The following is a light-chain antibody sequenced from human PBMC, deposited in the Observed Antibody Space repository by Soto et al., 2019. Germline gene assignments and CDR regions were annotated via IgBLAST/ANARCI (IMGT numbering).Light chain of an antibody. CDR2: RAS. J-gene: IGKJ1*01. CDR3: QQYNNWPGT. CDR1: QSVSSN. Sequence: DILMTQSPATLSLSPGGRVTLSCRASQSVSSNLAWYQQKPGQAPRLLIQRASTRATGIPARFSGSGSGTEFTLTISSLQSEDFAVYFCQQYNNWPGTFGQGTKVEIK. V-gene: IGKV3-15*01.